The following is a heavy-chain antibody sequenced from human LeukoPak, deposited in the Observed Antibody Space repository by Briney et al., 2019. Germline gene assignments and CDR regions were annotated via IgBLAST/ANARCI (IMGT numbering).Heavy chain of an antibody. CDR3: ARGGTTVTTLNWFDP. CDR2: IYYSGST. D-gene: IGHD4-17*01. CDR1: GGSISSGDYY. V-gene: IGHV4-30-4*08. J-gene: IGHJ5*02. Sequence: PSQTLSLTCTVSGGSISSGDYYWSWTRQPPGKGLEWIGYIYYSGSTYYNPSPKSRVTISVDTSKNQFSLKLSSVTAADTAVYYCARGGTTVTTLNWFDPWGQGTLVIVSS.